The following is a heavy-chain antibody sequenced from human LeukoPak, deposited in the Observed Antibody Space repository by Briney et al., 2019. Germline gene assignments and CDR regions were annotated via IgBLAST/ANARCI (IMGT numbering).Heavy chain of an antibody. Sequence: ASVKVSCKASGYTFTGYYMHWVRQAPGQGLEWMGRINPNSGGTNYAQKFQGRVTMTRDTSIRTAYMELSRLRSDDTAVYYCARTFYYGDYDGYYYMDVWGKGTTVTVSS. CDR3: ARTFYYGDYDGYYYMDV. J-gene: IGHJ6*03. CDR2: INPNSGGT. CDR1: GYTFTGYY. V-gene: IGHV1-2*06. D-gene: IGHD4-17*01.